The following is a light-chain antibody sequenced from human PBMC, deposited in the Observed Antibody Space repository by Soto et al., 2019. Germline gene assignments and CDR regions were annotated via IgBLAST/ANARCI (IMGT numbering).Light chain of an antibody. CDR3: QKYNSAPWT. CDR2: GAS. V-gene: IGKV3-15*01. J-gene: IGKJ1*01. Sequence: EIVMTQSPATLSVSPGERATLSCRASQSVSSNLAWYQQKPGQAPRLLIYGASTRATVIPARFSGSGSGTEFTLTISSLQSEDVATYYCQKYNSAPWTFGQGTKVEIK. CDR1: QSVSSN.